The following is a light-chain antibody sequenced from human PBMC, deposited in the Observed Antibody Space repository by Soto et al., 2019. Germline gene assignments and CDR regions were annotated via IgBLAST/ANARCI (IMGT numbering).Light chain of an antibody. J-gene: IGKJ4*01. CDR3: QQSYSTPLT. CDR2: AAS. V-gene: IGKV1-39*01. Sequence: DIRMTQSPSSLSSSVGDIVTITSQASQSISSYLNWYQQKPGKAPKLLIYAASSLQSGVPSRFSGSGSGTDFTLTISSLQPEDFATYYCQQSYSTPLTFGGGTKVDIK. CDR1: QSISSY.